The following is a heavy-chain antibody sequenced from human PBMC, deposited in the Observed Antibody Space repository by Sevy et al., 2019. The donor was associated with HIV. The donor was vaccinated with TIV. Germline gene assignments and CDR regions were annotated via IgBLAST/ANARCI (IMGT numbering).Heavy chain of an antibody. CDR2: ILYNVRTE. CDR1: GFNVRSFS. CDR3: ARDSARVIVPTAGFDS. V-gene: IGHV3-33*01. J-gene: IGHJ5*01. D-gene: IGHD2-21*01. Sequence: GGSLRLSCSASGFNVRSFSMHWVRQAPGKGLEWVAAILYNVRTEEYAESVRGRFTISLDNSKNTVNVEMNSLRVEDPALYFCARDSARVIVPTAGFDSWGQGVLVTVSS.